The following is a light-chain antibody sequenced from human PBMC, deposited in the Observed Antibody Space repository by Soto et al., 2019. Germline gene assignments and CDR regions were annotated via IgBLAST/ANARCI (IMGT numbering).Light chain of an antibody. V-gene: IGKV3-20*01. CDR2: DAS. CDR1: QGISSY. Sequence: TQSPSSLSASVGDRVTITCRASQGISSYLAWYQQKAGQAPRLVIYDASSRATGIPDRFSASGSGTDFTLTISRLEPEDFAVYYCQQYSSSFLTFGQGTKVDNK. J-gene: IGKJ1*01. CDR3: QQYSSSFLT.